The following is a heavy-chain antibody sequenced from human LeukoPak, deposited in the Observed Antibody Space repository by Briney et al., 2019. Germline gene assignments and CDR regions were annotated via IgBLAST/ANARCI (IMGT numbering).Heavy chain of an antibody. Sequence: GGSLRLSCAASGFTVSSNYMSWVRQAPGKGLEWVSAISGSGGSTYYADSVKGRFTIPRDNSKNTLYLQMNSLRAEDTAVYYCARDGYFCDYCGQGTLVTVSS. J-gene: IGHJ4*02. V-gene: IGHV3-23*01. CDR3: ARDGYFCDY. CDR2: ISGSGGST. D-gene: IGHD5-12*01. CDR1: GFTVSSNY.